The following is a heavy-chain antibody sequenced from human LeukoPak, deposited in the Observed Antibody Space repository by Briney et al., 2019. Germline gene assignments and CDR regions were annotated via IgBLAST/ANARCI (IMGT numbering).Heavy chain of an antibody. D-gene: IGHD3-22*01. Sequence: GGSPRLPCAAAGFTFSNYWMHWVRQAPGKGLVWVSRIKSDGRTNYADSVKGRFTISRDNAKNTVSLQMNSLRAEDTGVYYCARAPSEIGGYYPEYFRHWGQGTLVTVSS. CDR1: GFTFSNYW. J-gene: IGHJ1*01. CDR2: IKSDGRT. V-gene: IGHV3-74*01. CDR3: ARAPSEIGGYYPEYFRH.